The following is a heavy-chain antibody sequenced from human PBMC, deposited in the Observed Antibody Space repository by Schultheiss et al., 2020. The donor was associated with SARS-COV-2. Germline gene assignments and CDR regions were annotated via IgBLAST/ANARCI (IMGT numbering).Heavy chain of an antibody. CDR3: ARDSNSHGGYFDY. D-gene: IGHD6-6*01. CDR1: GFTLSRYE. CDR2: ISYDGSNK. V-gene: IGHV3-30*01. J-gene: IGHJ4*02. Sequence: GGSLRLSCAASGFTLSRYEMNWVRQPPGKGLEWVAVISYDGSNKYYADSVKGRFTISRDNSKNTLYLQMNSLRAEDTAVYYCARDSNSHGGYFDYWGQGTLVTVSS.